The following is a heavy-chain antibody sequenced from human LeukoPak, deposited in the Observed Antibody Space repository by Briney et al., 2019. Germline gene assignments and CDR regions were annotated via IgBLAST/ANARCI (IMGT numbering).Heavy chain of an antibody. D-gene: IGHD3-22*01. V-gene: IGHV1-18*01. CDR1: GYTFTSYG. J-gene: IGHJ4*02. Sequence: ASVKVSCKASGYTFTSYGISWVRQAPGQGLEWMGWISAYNGNTNYAQKLQGRVTMTTDTSTSTAYMELRSLRSDDTAVYYCAREGPYYDSSGYQNYFDYWGQGTLVTVSS. CDR2: ISAYNGNT. CDR3: AREGPYYDSSGYQNYFDY.